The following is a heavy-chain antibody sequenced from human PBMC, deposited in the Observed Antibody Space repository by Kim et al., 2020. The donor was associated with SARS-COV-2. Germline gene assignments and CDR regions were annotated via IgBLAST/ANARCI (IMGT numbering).Heavy chain of an antibody. CDR3: ARAKNDDYIAVAVNNWFDP. CDR2: INAGNGNT. Sequence: ASVKVSCKASGYTFTSYAMHWVRQAPGQRLEWMGWINAGNGNTKYSQKFQGRVTITRDTSASTAYMELSSLRSEDTAVYYCARAKNDDYIAVAVNNWFDPWGQGTLVTVSS. D-gene: IGHD6-19*01. J-gene: IGHJ5*02. V-gene: IGHV1-3*01. CDR1: GYTFTSYA.